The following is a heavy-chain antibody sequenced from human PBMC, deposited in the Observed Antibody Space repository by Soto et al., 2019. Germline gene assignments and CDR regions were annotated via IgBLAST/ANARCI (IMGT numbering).Heavy chain of an antibody. D-gene: IGHD4-17*01. V-gene: IGHV3-48*02. CDR2: ISSSSSTI. Sequence: GGSLRLSCAASGFTFSSYSMNWVRQAPGKGLEWVSYISSSSSTIYYADSVKGRFTISRDNAKNSLYLQMNSLRDEDTAVYYCAREEHGDYQNHFDYWGQGTLVTVSS. CDR3: AREEHGDYQNHFDY. J-gene: IGHJ4*02. CDR1: GFTFSSYS.